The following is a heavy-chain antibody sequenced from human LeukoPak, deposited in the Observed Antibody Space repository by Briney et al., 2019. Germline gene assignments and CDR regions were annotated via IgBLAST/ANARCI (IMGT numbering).Heavy chain of an antibody. D-gene: IGHD6-13*01. J-gene: IGHJ3*02. CDR1: GFIFSSYA. Sequence: PGGSLRLSCVASGFIFSSYAMCWVRQAPGKGLEWVSAIRGSGGSTKLADSVKGRFTTSRDNSKSTLYLQLTSLRGEDTAFYYCVRLDPHSSSWFHGAFEIWGQGTMVTVSS. CDR2: IRGSGGST. CDR3: VRLDPHSSSWFHGAFEI. V-gene: IGHV3-23*01.